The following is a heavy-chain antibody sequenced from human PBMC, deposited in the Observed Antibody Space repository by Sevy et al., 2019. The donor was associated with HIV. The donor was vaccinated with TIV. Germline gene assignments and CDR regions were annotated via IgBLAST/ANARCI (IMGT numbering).Heavy chain of an antibody. CDR2: IYYSGST. CDR1: GGSISSYY. V-gene: IGHV4-59*08. Sequence: SETLSLTCTVSGGSISSYYWSWIRQPPGKGLEWIGYIYYSGSTNYNPSLKSRVTISVDTSKNQFSLKRSSVTAADTAVYYCARLEKYYYDSSGYYSYFDYWGQGTLVTVSS. J-gene: IGHJ4*02. D-gene: IGHD3-22*01. CDR3: ARLEKYYYDSSGYYSYFDY.